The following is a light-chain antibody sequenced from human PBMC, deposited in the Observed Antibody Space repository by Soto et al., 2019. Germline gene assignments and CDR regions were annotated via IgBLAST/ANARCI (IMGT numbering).Light chain of an antibody. V-gene: IGLV2-14*03. CDR1: SSDVGSYNY. CDR2: DVS. Sequence: QSALTKPASVSGSPGQSITISCTGTSSDVGSYNYVSWYQQHPGKAPKLMIYDVSNRPAGVSNRFSGSKSGNTASLTISGLQAEDEAVYYCSSFTSSITLLVFGGGTKLTV. J-gene: IGLJ2*01. CDR3: SSFTSSITLLV.